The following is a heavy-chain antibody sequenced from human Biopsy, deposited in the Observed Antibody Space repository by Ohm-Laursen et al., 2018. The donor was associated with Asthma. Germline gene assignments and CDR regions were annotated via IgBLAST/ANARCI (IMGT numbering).Heavy chain of an antibody. CDR1: GDSFSNYA. J-gene: IGHJ6*02. CDR2: LIPVLGTP. D-gene: IGHD5-12*01. CDR3: ARGYSGSDRIVYYYSGLEV. Sequence: GASVKVSCNASGDSFSNYAISWVRQAPGQGLEWMGGLIPVLGTPDHAQMFEGRVTITADESTSTAYMELSSLSSEDTAVCYCARGYSGSDRIVYYYSGLEVWGQGTTVTVSS. V-gene: IGHV1-69*13.